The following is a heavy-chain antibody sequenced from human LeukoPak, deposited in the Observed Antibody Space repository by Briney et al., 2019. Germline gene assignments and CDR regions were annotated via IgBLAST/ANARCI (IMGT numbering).Heavy chain of an antibody. CDR3: ATFTVVTQY. J-gene: IGHJ4*02. CDR1: GGSIRNYY. Sequence: PSETLSLTCTVSGGSIRNYYWSWIRQPPGKGLEWIGYIYYSGSTNYNPSLKSRVTISVDTSRNRISLKLRSVTAADTAVYYCATFTVVTQYWGQGTLVTVSS. D-gene: IGHD4-23*01. V-gene: IGHV4-59*01. CDR2: IYYSGST.